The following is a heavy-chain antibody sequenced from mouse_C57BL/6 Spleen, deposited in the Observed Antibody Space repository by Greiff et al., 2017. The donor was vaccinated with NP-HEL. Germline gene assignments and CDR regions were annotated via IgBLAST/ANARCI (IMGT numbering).Heavy chain of an antibody. CDR1: GYTFTGYW. V-gene: IGHV1-9*01. CDR3: ARGGLRGMDY. D-gene: IGHD2-4*01. J-gene: IGHJ4*01. Sequence: QVQLQQSGAELMKPGASVKLSCKATGYTFTGYWIEWVKQRPGHGLEWIGEILPGSGSTNSNEKFKGKATFTADTSSNTAYMQLSSLTTEDSAIYYCARGGLRGMDYWGQGTSVTVSS. CDR2: ILPGSGST.